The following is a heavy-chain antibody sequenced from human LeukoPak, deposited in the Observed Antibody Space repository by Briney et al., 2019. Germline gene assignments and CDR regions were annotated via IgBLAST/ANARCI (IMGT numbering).Heavy chain of an antibody. CDR3: ARDGGFRDDY. CDR1: GGSISSSSYY. J-gene: IGHJ4*02. D-gene: IGHD3-16*01. V-gene: IGHV4-39*07. Sequence: SETLSLTCTVSGGSISSSSYYWGWIRQPPGKGLEWIGSIYHSGSTYYNPSLKSRVIISVDTSKNQFSLKLSSVTAADTAAYYCARDGGFRDDYWGQGTLVTVSS. CDR2: IYHSGST.